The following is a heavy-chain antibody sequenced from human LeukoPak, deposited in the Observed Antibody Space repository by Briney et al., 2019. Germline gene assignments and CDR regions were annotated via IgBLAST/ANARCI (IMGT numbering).Heavy chain of an antibody. J-gene: IGHJ6*03. CDR1: GGSFRGYY. V-gene: IGHV4-34*01. CDR2: INHSGST. Sequence: SETLSLTCAVYGGSFRGYYWSWIRQPPGKGLEWIGEINHSGSTNYNPSLKGRVTISVDTSKNQFSLKLSSVTAADTAVYYCARLVTIYSYSSYMDVWGKGTTVTVSS. CDR3: ARLVTIYSYSSYMDV. D-gene: IGHD3-9*01.